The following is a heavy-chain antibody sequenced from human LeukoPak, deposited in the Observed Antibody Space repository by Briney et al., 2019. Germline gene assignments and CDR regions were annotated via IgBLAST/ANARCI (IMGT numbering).Heavy chain of an antibody. CDR2: IYHSGST. CDR3: ARDPLRANWFDP. V-gene: IGHV4-38-2*02. D-gene: IGHD3-16*01. CDR1: GYSISSGYY. Sequence: SETLSLTCTVSGYSISSGYYWGWIRQPPGKGLEWIGSIYHSGSTYYDPSLKSRVTISVDTSKNQFSLKLSSVTAADTAVYYCARDPLRANWFDPWGQGTLVTVSS. J-gene: IGHJ5*02.